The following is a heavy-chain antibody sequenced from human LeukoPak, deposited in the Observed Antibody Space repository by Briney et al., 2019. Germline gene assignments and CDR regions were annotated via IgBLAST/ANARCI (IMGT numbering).Heavy chain of an antibody. CDR2: INHSGST. V-gene: IGHV4-34*01. Sequence: PSETLSLTCAVYGGSFSGYYWSWIRQPPGKGLEWVGEINHSGSTNYNPSLKSRVTMSVYTSKNQFSLKLSSVTAADTAVYYCARRRGNWGYNEFDYWGQGTLVTVSS. J-gene: IGHJ4*02. D-gene: IGHD7-27*01. CDR3: ARRRGNWGYNEFDY. CDR1: GGSFSGYY.